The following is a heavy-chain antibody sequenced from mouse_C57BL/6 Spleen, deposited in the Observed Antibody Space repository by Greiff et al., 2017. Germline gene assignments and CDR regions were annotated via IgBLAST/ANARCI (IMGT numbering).Heavy chain of an antibody. D-gene: IGHD1-1*01. CDR1: GFTFSDYG. CDR2: ISSGSSTI. Sequence: EVNVVESGGGLVKPGGSLKLSCAASGFTFSDYGMHWVRQAPEKGLEWVAYISSGSSTIYYADTVKGRFTISRDNAKNTLFLQLTSLRSEDTAMYYCAKGAGSSYGYFDYWGQGTTLTVSS. V-gene: IGHV5-17*01. CDR3: AKGAGSSYGYFDY. J-gene: IGHJ2*01.